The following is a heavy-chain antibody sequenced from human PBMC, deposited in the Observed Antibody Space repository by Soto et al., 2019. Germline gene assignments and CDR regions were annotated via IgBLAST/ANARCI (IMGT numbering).Heavy chain of an antibody. V-gene: IGHV1-3*01. D-gene: IGHD3-10*01. CDR1: GYTFTSYA. CDR3: ARAITMVRGVIQVYGMDV. CDR2: INAGNGNT. Sequence: GASVKVSSKASGYTFTSYAMHWVRQAPGQRLEWMGWINAGNGNTKYSQKFQGRVTITRDTSASTAYMELSSLRSEDTAVYYCARAITMVRGVIQVYGMDVWGQGTTVTVSS. J-gene: IGHJ6*02.